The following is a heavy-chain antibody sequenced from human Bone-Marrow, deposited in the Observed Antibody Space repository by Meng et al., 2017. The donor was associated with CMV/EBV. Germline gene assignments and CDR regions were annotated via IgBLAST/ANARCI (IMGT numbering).Heavy chain of an antibody. Sequence: GESLRLSCAASGFTFSSYAMSWVRQAPGRGLEWVSAISGSGGSTYYADSVKGRFTISRDNSKNTLYLQMNSLRAEDTSVYYCAKDHIPYCSSTSCYMGRLRSYWYFALWGRGPLVTVYS. CDR2: ISGSGGST. V-gene: IGHV3-23*01. J-gene: IGHJ2*01. CDR1: GFTFSSYA. CDR3: AKDHIPYCSSTSCYMGRLRSYWYFAL. D-gene: IGHD2-2*02.